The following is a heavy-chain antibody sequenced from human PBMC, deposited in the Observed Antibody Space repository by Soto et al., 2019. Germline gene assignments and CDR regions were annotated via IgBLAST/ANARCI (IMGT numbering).Heavy chain of an antibody. J-gene: IGHJ2*01. CDR3: ARDPSRGSDWARYLDL. CDR1: GYSFTTYL. V-gene: IGHV5-51*01. CDR2: IYPGDSDT. Sequence: PGESLKISCKASGYSFTTYLIGWVRQMSGKGLEWMGIIYPGDSDTRYSPSFQGQVTISADKSLSTAYLQMNSLRADDTAVYYCARDPSRGSDWARYLDLWGRGTLVTVSS. D-gene: IGHD1-26*01.